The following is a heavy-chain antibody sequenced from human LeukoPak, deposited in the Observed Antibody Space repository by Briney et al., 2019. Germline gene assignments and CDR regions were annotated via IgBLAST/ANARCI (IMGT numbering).Heavy chain of an antibody. V-gene: IGHV3-21*06. CDR3: ATRVTADSYDASDI. Sequence: GGSLRLSCAASGFVFRSFSMTWVRQAPGKGLEWVASISNTSNHKYHAGSVKGRFTISRDNDENSLYLQMNSLRAEDTALYYCATRVTADSYDASDIWGQGTMVTVSS. J-gene: IGHJ3*02. D-gene: IGHD6-25*01. CDR2: ISNTSNHK. CDR1: GFVFRSFS.